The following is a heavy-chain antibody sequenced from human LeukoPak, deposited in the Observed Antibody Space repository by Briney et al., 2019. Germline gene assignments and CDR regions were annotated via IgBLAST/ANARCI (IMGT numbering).Heavy chain of an antibody. J-gene: IGHJ4*02. D-gene: IGHD3-10*01. CDR2: ISAYNGNT. CDR1: GYTFTSYG. Sequence: GASVKVSCKASGYTFTSYGISWVRQAPGQGLEWMGWISAYNGNTNYAQKLQGRVTMTTDTSTSTAYMELRSLRSDDTAVYYCARDGDYYGSGSYSPNPFDYWGQGTLVTVSS. V-gene: IGHV1-18*01. CDR3: ARDGDYYGSGSYSPNPFDY.